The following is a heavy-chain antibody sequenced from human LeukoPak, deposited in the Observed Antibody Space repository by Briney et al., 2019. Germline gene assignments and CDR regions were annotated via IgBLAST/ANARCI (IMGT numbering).Heavy chain of an antibody. V-gene: IGHV3-23*01. J-gene: IGHJ4*02. CDR2: LSGSGTRI. D-gene: IGHD5-18*01. Sequence: GGSLRLSCAASGFTVSSNYMSWVPQAPGKGLEWVSSLSGSGTRILFADSVKGRFTFSRDNSKNPLYLQMNSLRAEDTAVYYCAKDSLGYSYGKPPFDYWGQGTLVTVSS. CDR1: GFTVSSNY. CDR3: AKDSLGYSYGKPPFDY.